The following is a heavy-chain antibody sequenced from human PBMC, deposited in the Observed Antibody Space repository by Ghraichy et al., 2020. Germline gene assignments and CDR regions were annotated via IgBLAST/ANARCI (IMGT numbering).Heavy chain of an antibody. D-gene: IGHD3-9*01. Sequence: SCAASGFTFSSYSMNWVRQAPGKGLEWVSSISASGSYIWYADSVKGRLTISRDNAKNSLYLQMDSLGAEDTAVYYCARLVTYSYYYLDVWGKGTTVTVSS. V-gene: IGHV3-21*01. CDR3: ARLVTYSYYYLDV. CDR2: ISASGSYI. CDR1: GFTFSSYS. J-gene: IGHJ6*03.